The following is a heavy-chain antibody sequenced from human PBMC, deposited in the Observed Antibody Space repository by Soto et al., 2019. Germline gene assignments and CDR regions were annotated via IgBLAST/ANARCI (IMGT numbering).Heavy chain of an antibody. J-gene: IGHJ5*02. CDR2: IKSKAFGGTI. V-gene: IGHV3-49*03. Sequence: EVQLVESGGGLVQPGRSLRLSCTASGFTFADYGVGWFRQAPGKGLEWIGFIKSKAFGGTIEYAASVADRFTISRDDSRSIAYLQVNSLKTEDTAVYYCSGRHCSSGSCYFYRFAPWGQGTLVTVSS. D-gene: IGHD2-2*01. CDR1: GFTFADYG. CDR3: SGRHCSSGSCYFYRFAP.